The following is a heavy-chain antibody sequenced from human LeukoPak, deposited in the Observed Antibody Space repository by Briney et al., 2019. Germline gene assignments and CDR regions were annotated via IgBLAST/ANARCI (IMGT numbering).Heavy chain of an antibody. CDR1: GFTFSSYS. CDR2: ISSSSSPI. D-gene: IGHD3-10*01. Sequence: PGGSLRLSCAASGFTFSSYSRNWVRQAPGKGLEWVPYISSSSSPISYTDSVKGRITISRDNAMNSLYLQMNSLRADDTAVYYCARDPSLWFGGLGYWGQGTLVTVSS. J-gene: IGHJ4*02. V-gene: IGHV3-48*01. CDR3: ARDPSLWFGGLGY.